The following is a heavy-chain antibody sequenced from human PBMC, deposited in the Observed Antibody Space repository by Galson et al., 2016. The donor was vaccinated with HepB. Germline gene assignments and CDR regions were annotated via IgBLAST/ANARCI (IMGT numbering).Heavy chain of an antibody. D-gene: IGHD3-16*01. J-gene: IGHJ4*02. CDR1: GFTFSIYS. Sequence: SLRLSCAASGFTFSIYSMNWVRQAPGKGLEWVAYISSTSDTIYYADSVKGRFTISRDNDKNSLYLQLSNLRDDDPALYYCARESQGRLGCWGQGTLVTVSS. CDR3: ARESQGRLGC. CDR2: ISSTSDTI. V-gene: IGHV3-48*02.